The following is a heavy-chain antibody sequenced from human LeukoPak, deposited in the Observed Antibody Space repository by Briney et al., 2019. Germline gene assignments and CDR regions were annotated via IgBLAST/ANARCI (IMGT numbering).Heavy chain of an antibody. V-gene: IGHV4-4*02. CDR2: IYHSGST. CDR3: ARASHDYGDYSHFDY. CDR1: GGSISSRNW. D-gene: IGHD4-17*01. Sequence: SETLSLTCAVSGGSISSRNWWSWVRQPPGKGLEWIGEIYHSGSTNYNPSLKTRVTISVDKSKNQFSLKLSSVTAADTAVYYCARASHDYGDYSHFDYWGQGTLVTVSS. J-gene: IGHJ4*02.